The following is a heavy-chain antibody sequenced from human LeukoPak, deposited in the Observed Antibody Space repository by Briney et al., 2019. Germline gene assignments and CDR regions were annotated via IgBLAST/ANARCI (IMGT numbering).Heavy chain of an antibody. CDR2: IYYSGGT. V-gene: IGHV4-59*01. D-gene: IGHD6-19*01. CDR3: ARRRDSSGWYVFDY. Sequence: SETLSLTCTVSGGSISSYYWSWIRQPPGKGLEWIGHIYYSGGTSYNPSLKSRVTISVDTSKNQFSLRLTSVTAADTAVYYCARRRDSSGWYVFDYWGQGTLVTVSS. J-gene: IGHJ4*02. CDR1: GGSISSYY.